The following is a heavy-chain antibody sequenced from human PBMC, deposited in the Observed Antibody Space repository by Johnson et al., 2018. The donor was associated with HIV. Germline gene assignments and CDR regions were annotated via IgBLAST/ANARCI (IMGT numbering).Heavy chain of an antibody. CDR1: GFTVSSNY. CDR2: IKQDGSEK. V-gene: IGHV3-7*01. J-gene: IGHJ3*02. Sequence: VQLVESGGGLVQPGGSLRLSCAASGFTVSSNYMSWVRQAPGKGLEWVANIKQDGSEKYYVDSVKGRLTISRDNARNSLYLQMNSLRAEDTAVYYCARVRYSSGWPIYAFDIWGQGTVVIVSS. D-gene: IGHD6-19*01. CDR3: ARVRYSSGWPIYAFDI.